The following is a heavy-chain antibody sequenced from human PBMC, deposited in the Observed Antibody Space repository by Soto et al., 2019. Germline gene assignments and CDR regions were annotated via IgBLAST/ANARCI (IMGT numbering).Heavy chain of an antibody. J-gene: IGHJ6*03. Sequence: GASVKVSCKASGYTFTSYDINWVRQATGQGLEWMGWMNPNSGNTGYAQKFQGRVTMTRNTSISTANMKMSSLRSEDTAVYYCARGQDGEVDYYYYMDVWGKGTTVTVSS. D-gene: IGHD4-17*01. CDR3: ARGQDGEVDYYYYMDV. V-gene: IGHV1-8*01. CDR1: GYTFTSYD. CDR2: MNPNSGNT.